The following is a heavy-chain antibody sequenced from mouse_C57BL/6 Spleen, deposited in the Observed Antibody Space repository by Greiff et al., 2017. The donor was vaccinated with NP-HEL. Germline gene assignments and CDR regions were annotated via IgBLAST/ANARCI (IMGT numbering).Heavy chain of an antibody. CDR2: IDPSDSYT. Sequence: QVQLQQPGAELVRPGTSVKLSCKASGYTFTSYWMHWVKQRPGQGLEWIGVIDPSDSYTNYNQKFKGKATLTVDTSSSTAYMQLSSLTSEDSAVYYCARPHYGSSHLFAYWGQGTLVTVSA. CDR1: GYTFTSYW. J-gene: IGHJ3*01. D-gene: IGHD1-1*01. V-gene: IGHV1-59*01. CDR3: ARPHYGSSHLFAY.